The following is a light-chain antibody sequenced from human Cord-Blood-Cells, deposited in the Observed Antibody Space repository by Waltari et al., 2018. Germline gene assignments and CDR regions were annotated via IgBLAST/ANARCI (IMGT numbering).Light chain of an antibody. V-gene: IGLV2-8*01. CDR2: EVS. CDR3: SSYAGSNNV. J-gene: IGLJ1*01. Sequence: QSALTQPPSASGSPGQSVTISCTGTSSDDGGYNYVSWYQQHPGKAPKLMIYEVSKRPSGVPDRFSGSKSGNTASLTVSGLQAEDEADYYCSSYAGSNNVFGTGTKVTVL. CDR1: SSDDGGYNY.